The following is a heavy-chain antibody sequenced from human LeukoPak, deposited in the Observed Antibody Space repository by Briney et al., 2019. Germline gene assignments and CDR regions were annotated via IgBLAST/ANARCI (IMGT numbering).Heavy chain of an antibody. D-gene: IGHD3-3*01. J-gene: IGHJ6*02. CDR2: IIPIFGTA. Sequence: ASVKDSCKASGGTFSSYAISWVRQAPGQGLEWMGGIIPIFGTANYAQKFQGRVTITADESTSTAYMELSSLRSEDTAVYYCARRNGVFGVVKNYYYYYGMDVWGQGTTVTVSS. CDR1: GGTFSSYA. CDR3: ARRNGVFGVVKNYYYYYGMDV. V-gene: IGHV1-69*13.